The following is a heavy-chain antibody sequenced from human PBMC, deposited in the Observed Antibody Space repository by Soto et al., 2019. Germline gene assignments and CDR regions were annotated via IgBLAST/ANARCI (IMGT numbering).Heavy chain of an antibody. Sequence: QLQLQESGSGLVKPSQTLSLTCAVSGGSISSGGYSWSWIRQPPGKGLEWIGYIYHSGSTYYNPSPEARVTLSVSRSKHHSSLKLSSVTAADTAVYYCARFEGGWSDPWGQGTLVTVSS. CDR1: GGSISSGGYS. CDR2: IYHSGST. V-gene: IGHV4-30-2*01. J-gene: IGHJ5*02. CDR3: ARFEGGWSDP. D-gene: IGHD3-16*01.